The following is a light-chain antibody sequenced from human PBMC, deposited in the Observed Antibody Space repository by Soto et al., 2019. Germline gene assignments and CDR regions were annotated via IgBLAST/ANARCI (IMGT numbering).Light chain of an antibody. CDR1: QSVSSN. CDR3: QQRYGWPPLT. Sequence: EIVMTQSPATLSVSPGERATLSCRASQSVSSNLAWYQQKPGQAPRLLIYGASTRATGVPARFSGSGSGIEFTLTISSLQSEDFAVYYCQQRYGWPPLTFGGGTRVEIK. V-gene: IGKV3-15*01. CDR2: GAS. J-gene: IGKJ4*01.